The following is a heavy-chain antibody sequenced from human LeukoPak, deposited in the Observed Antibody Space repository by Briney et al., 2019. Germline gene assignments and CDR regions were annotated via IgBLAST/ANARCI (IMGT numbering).Heavy chain of an antibody. J-gene: IGHJ1*01. V-gene: IGHV1-3*01. CDR2: INAGNGNT. Sequence: KAGGSLRLSCAASGFTFTSYAMHWVRQAPGQRLEWMGWINAGNGNTKYSQKFQGRVTITRDTSASTAYMELSSLRSEDTAVYYCAREEQWLLYEYFQHWGQGTLVTVSS. D-gene: IGHD6-19*01. CDR3: AREEQWLLYEYFQH. CDR1: GFTFTSYA.